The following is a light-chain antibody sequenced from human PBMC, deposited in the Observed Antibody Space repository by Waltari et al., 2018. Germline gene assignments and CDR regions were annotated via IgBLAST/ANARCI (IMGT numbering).Light chain of an antibody. CDR2: KAS. CDR1: QSISSW. Sequence: DIQMTQSPSTLSASVGDRVTITCRASQSISSWLAWYQQKPGKAPNLLIYKASSLESGVPSRFSGSGSGTEFTLTISSLQPDDFVTYYCQQYNSYFQTFGQGTKVEIK. CDR3: QQYNSYFQT. V-gene: IGKV1-5*03. J-gene: IGKJ1*01.